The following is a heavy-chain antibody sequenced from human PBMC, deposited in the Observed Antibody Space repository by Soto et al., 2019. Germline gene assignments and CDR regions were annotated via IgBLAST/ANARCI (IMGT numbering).Heavy chain of an antibody. CDR2: ISAYNGNT. J-gene: IGHJ3*02. V-gene: IGHV1-18*01. D-gene: IGHD2-2*01. Sequence: GASVKVSCKASGYTFTSYCISWVRQAPGQGLEWMGWISAYNGNTNYAQKLQGRVTMTTDTSTSTAYMELRSLRSDDTAVYYCASDQDIVVLPAAMSFDIWGQGTMVTVSS. CDR3: ASDQDIVVLPAAMSFDI. CDR1: GYTFTSYC.